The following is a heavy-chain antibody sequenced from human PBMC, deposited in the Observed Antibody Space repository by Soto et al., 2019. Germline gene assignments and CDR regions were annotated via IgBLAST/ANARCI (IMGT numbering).Heavy chain of an antibody. J-gene: IGHJ4*02. D-gene: IGHD3-3*01. CDR3: ARGGWRQIDY. V-gene: IGHV4-59*08. CDR2: IYYSGST. CDR1: GGSIGSYY. Sequence: QVQLQESGPGLVKPSETLSLTCSVSGGSIGSYYWSWIRQPPGQGLEWIGYIYYSGSTNYNPSLKSRVTISVDTSKTQFSRKLSSVTAADTAVYYCARGGWRQIDYWGQGTLVTVSS.